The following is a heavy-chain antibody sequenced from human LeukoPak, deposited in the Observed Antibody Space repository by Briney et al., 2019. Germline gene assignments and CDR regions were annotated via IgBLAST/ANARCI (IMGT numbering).Heavy chain of an antibody. D-gene: IGHD2-15*01. Sequence: GGSLRLSCAGSGFTFDEHAMHWVRQAPGKGLEWVSGISWNSGSIAYADSVKGRFTISRDNAKNLLFLQMSSLRAADTALYYCVKGHCSSSSCFPNYYYYMDVWGKGTTVTVSS. CDR1: GFTFDEHA. CDR2: ISWNSGSI. CDR3: VKGHCSSSSCFPNYYYYMDV. J-gene: IGHJ6*03. V-gene: IGHV3-9*01.